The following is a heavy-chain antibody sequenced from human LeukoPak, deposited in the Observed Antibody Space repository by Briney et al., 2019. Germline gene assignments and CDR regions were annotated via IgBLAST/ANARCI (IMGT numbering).Heavy chain of an antibody. CDR2: IYYSGST. CDR3: ARRPTYYDFWSGYTGPFDP. CDR1: GGSVSSSNYY. D-gene: IGHD3-3*01. Sequence: PSETLSLTCTVSGGSVSSSNYYWGWIRQPPGKGLEWIGSIYYSGSTYYNPSLKSRVTISVDTSKNQSSLKLSSVTAADTAVYYCARRPTYYDFWSGYTGPFDPWGQGTLVTVSS. J-gene: IGHJ5*02. V-gene: IGHV4-39*01.